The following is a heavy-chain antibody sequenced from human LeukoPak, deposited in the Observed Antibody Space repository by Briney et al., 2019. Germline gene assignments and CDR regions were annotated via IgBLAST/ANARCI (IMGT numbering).Heavy chain of an antibody. D-gene: IGHD1-1*01. J-gene: IGHJ5*02. CDR3: AKGGTAEEWFDP. CDR2: ISSNGGST. V-gene: IGHV3-64*01. Sequence: GGSLRLSCAASGFTFSSYAMHWVRQAQGKGLEYVSAISSNGGSTYYANSVKGRFTISRDNSKNTLYLQMGSLRAEDTAVYYCAKGGTAEEWFDPWGQGTLVTVSS. CDR1: GFTFSSYA.